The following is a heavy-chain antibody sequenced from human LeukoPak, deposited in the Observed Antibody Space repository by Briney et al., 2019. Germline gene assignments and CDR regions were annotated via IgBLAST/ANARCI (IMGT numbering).Heavy chain of an antibody. J-gene: IGHJ4*02. V-gene: IGHV4-4*07. CDR2: IYISGNT. CDR3: ARNAGDY. Sequence: PSETLSLTCIVSGGSISDFYWSWIRQPAGKGLEWIGRIYISGNTNYNPSLKSRVTMSLDTSKNHFSLRLRSVTAADTAVYYCARNAGDYWGQGTLVTVSS. CDR1: GGSISDFY. D-gene: IGHD1-1*01.